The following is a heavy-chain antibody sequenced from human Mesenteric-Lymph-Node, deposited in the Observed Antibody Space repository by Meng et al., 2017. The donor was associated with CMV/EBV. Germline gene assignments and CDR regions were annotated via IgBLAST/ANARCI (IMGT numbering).Heavy chain of an antibody. CDR1: GFTFSSYP. CDR2: ISDEETNT. Sequence: GGSLRLSCAASGFTFSSYPLHWVRQAPGKGLEWVALISDEETNTYYADSVRGRFTISRDNFKNTLYLQMNSLRPEDTAIYYCARGYSYGDYWGQGTLVTVSS. V-gene: IGHV3-30-3*01. J-gene: IGHJ4*02. CDR3: ARGYSYGDY. D-gene: IGHD5-12*01.